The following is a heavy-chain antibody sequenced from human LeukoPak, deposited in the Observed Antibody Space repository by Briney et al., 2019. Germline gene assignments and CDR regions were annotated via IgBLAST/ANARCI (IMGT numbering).Heavy chain of an antibody. CDR3: ARVMAARSFYFDH. V-gene: IGHV3-7*01. Sequence: PGGSLRLSCAASLFTFGTYWISWVRQAPGKGLEWVANINQDGSERYLADSLKGRFTVSRDNAKKSLYLEMKSLRAGDTAVYYCARVMAARSFYFDHWGQGTLVTVSS. J-gene: IGHJ4*02. D-gene: IGHD3-16*02. CDR1: LFTFGTYW. CDR2: INQDGSER.